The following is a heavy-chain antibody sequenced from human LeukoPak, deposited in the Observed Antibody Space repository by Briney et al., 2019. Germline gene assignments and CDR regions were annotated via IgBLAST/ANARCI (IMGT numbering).Heavy chain of an antibody. CDR1: GFTFGNYD. V-gene: IGHV3-13*01. D-gene: IGHD3-10*01. J-gene: IGHJ4*02. CDR2: IGTAGDT. Sequence: GGSLRLSCAASGFTFGNYDMHWVRHATGKGLEWVSAIGTAGDTYYSGSVKGRFTISRENAKNSLYLQMNSLKAGDTAVYYCARGGWFGELLRPFDYRGQGSLVTVSS. CDR3: ARGGWFGELLRPFDY.